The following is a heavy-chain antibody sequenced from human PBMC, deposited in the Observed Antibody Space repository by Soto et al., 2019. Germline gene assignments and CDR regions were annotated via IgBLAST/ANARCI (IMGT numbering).Heavy chain of an antibody. CDR2: IIPIFGTA. CDR3: ARASTGGAVAGDWFDP. J-gene: IGHJ5*02. Sequence: QVQLVQSGAEVKKPGSSVKVSCKASGGTFSSYAISWVRQAPGQGLEWMGGIIPIFGTANYALKFQGRVTITADKSTSTAYMELSSVRSEDTAVYYCARASTGGAVAGDWFDPWGQGTLVTVSS. CDR1: GGTFSSYA. D-gene: IGHD6-19*01. V-gene: IGHV1-69*06.